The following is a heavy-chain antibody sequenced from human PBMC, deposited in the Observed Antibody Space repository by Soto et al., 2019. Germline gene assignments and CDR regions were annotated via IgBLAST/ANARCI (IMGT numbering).Heavy chain of an antibody. D-gene: IGHD2-15*01. J-gene: IGHJ5*02. CDR3: ATVLLGYCSGGGCTPPPAWFDP. V-gene: IGHV1-24*01. Sequence: ASVKVSCKVSGYTLTELSMHWVRQAPGKGLEWMGGFDPEDGETIYAQQSQGRVTMTEDTSTDTAYMELSSLRSEDTAVYYCATVLLGYCSGGGCTPPPAWFDPWGQGTLVTVSS. CDR2: FDPEDGET. CDR1: GYTLTELS.